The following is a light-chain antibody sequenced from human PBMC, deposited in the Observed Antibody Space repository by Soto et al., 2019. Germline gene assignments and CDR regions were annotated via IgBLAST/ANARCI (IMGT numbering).Light chain of an antibody. J-gene: IGKJ3*01. CDR3: KQYNSYSGS. Sequence: DIPMTQSPSTLSASVGDRVTITCRASQSISSWLAWDQQKPGKAPKLMIYDASSLESGLPSRFSGSGSGTEFTLTISSLQPDDFATYYCKQYNSYSGSFGPGSKVYIK. CDR2: DAS. V-gene: IGKV1-5*01. CDR1: QSISSW.